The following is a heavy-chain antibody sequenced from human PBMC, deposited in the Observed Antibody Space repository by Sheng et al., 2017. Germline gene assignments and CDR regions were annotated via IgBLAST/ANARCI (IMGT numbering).Heavy chain of an antibody. D-gene: IGHD6-13*01. Sequence: EVQLLESGGGLVQPGGSLRLSCVVSGFTFNSYAMSWVRQAPGKGLEWVSALSGSGESIYYADSVKGRFTISRDNSKSTLYLQMNSLRAEDTALYYCAKDIKQQFVGYYFDCWGQGTPVTVSP. CDR1: GFTFNSYA. V-gene: IGHV3-23*01. CDR3: AKDIKQQFVGYYFDC. CDR2: LSGSGESI. J-gene: IGHJ4*02.